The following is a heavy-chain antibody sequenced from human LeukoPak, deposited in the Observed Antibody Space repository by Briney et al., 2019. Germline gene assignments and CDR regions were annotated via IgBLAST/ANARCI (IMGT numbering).Heavy chain of an antibody. CDR3: ARGGARRNYYYMDV. CDR2: IIPIFGTA. Sequence: WASVKVSCKASGGTFSSYAVSWVRQAPGQGLEWMGGIIPIFGTANYAQKFQGRVTITADKSTSTAYMELSSLRSEDTAVYYCARGGARRNYYYMDVWGKGTTVTVSS. V-gene: IGHV1-69*06. J-gene: IGHJ6*03. D-gene: IGHD6-6*01. CDR1: GGTFSSYA.